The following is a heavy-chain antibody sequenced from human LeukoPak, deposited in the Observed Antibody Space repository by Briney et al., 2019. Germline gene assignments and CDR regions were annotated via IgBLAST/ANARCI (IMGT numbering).Heavy chain of an antibody. CDR1: GFNFNTYN. Sequence: GGSLRLSCAASGFNFNTYNINWVRQAPGKGLEWVSSISPSSSNYIYYADSVKGRFTISRDNAKNSLYLQMNSLRAEDTAVYYCARVSILIVPYYAFDIWGQGTMVTVSS. CDR2: ISPSSSNYI. J-gene: IGHJ3*02. CDR3: ARVSILIVPYYAFDI. D-gene: IGHD2/OR15-2a*01. V-gene: IGHV3-21*01.